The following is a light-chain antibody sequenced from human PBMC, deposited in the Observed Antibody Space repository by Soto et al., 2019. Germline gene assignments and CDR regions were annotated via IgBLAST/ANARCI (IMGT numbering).Light chain of an antibody. V-gene: IGKV3-15*01. J-gene: IGKJ1*01. Sequence: EIVLTQSPATLSVSPGERATLSCRASQSVSNNLAWYQQQPGQTPRLLIYGASTTATGVPARFSGSGSGTEFTLTISSIQSEDFAVYYCLHYKDWPRWTFGQGTKVEVK. CDR1: QSVSNN. CDR2: GAS. CDR3: LHYKDWPRWT.